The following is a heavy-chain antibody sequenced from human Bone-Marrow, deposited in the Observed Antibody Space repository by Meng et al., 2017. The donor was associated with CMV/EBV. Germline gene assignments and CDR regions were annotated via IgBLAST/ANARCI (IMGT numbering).Heavy chain of an antibody. Sequence: ASVKVSCKASGYTFTIYYMHWVRQAPGQGLEWMGIINPSGGSTSYAQKFQGRVTMTRDTSTSTVYMELSSLRSEDTAVYYCARAPLTRLYYYYGMDVWGQGTTVTVSS. CDR2: INPSGGST. CDR1: GYTFTIYY. D-gene: IGHD6-25*01. V-gene: IGHV1-46*01. CDR3: ARAPLTRLYYYYGMDV. J-gene: IGHJ6*02.